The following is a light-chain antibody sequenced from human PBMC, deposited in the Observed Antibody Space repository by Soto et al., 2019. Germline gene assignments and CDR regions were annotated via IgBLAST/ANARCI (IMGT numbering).Light chain of an antibody. CDR2: DNY. CDR3: GTWDTSLSAGV. Sequence: QPVLTQPPSVSGAPGERVTISCIGAGFDVHWYQQLPGTAPKLLIYDNYKRPSGIPDRFSGSKSGTSATLVITGLQTGDEASYYCGTWDTSLSAGVIGGGTKLTVL. J-gene: IGLJ2*01. V-gene: IGLV1-51*01. CDR1: GFD.